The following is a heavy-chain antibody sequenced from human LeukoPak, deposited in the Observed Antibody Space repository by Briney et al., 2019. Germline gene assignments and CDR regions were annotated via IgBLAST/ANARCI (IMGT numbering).Heavy chain of an antibody. CDR1: GFAFSSFR. D-gene: IGHD6-19*01. Sequence: PGGSLRLSCAASGFAFSSFRMSWVRQVPAKGLEWVANINQDGREKNYVDSVKGRFTIFRDNAKNSLYLQMNSLRVEDTAVFYCTRGSGWYPDYWGQGTLVTVSS. CDR3: TRGSGWYPDY. CDR2: INQDGREK. J-gene: IGHJ4*02. V-gene: IGHV3-7*04.